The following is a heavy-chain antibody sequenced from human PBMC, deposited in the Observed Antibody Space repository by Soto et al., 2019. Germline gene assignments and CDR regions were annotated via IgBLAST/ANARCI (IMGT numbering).Heavy chain of an antibody. V-gene: IGHV3-23*01. CDR2: ISGSGGST. CDR3: AKVRVAGAGTEAFDI. J-gene: IGHJ3*02. CDR1: GFTFSSYA. D-gene: IGHD6-19*01. Sequence: GGSLRLSCAASGFTFSSYAMSWVRQAPGKGLEWVSAISGSGGSTFYADFVKGGFTISRCNSKNTLYLQMNSLRAEDRAVYYCAKVRVAGAGTEAFDIWGQGTMVTVSS.